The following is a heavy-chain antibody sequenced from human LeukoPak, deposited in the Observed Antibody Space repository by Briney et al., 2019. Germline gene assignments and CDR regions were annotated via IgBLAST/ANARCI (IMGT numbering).Heavy chain of an antibody. V-gene: IGHV3-64D*09. Sequence: PGGSLRLSCAASGFTFSSYEMNWVRQAPGKGLEYVSAISSNGGSTYYADSVKGRFTISRDNSKNTLYLQMSSLRAEDTAVYYCVKDGDYGGPDYWGQGTLVTVSS. CDR2: ISSNGGST. D-gene: IGHD4-23*01. CDR1: GFTFSSYE. CDR3: VKDGDYGGPDY. J-gene: IGHJ4*02.